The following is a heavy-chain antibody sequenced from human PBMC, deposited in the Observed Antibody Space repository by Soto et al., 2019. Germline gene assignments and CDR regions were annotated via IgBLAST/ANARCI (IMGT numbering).Heavy chain of an antibody. D-gene: IGHD6-13*01. V-gene: IGHV3-23*01. CDR1: GFTFSSYS. Sequence: GGSLRLSCAASGFTFSSYSISWVRQAPWKGLEWVSAISGSGGSTYYADSVKGRFTISRDNSKNTLYLQMNSLRAEDTAVYYCAKVIPPGYSSSWYLGPLDYWGQGTLVTV. J-gene: IGHJ4*02. CDR2: ISGSGGST. CDR3: AKVIPPGYSSSWYLGPLDY.